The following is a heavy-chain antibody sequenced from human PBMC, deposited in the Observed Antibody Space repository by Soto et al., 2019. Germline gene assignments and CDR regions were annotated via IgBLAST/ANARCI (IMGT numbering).Heavy chain of an antibody. V-gene: IGHV4-34*01. Sequence: QVQLQQWGAGLLKPSETLSLTCAVYGGSLSGYYWRWIRQPPGKALEWIGEINYSGNTNYNPSLKSRVTISVDTSKNQLFLDLSSVTAADTAMYDCASHPVRGRTIAGAAEFWGQGTLVTVSS. J-gene: IGHJ4*02. D-gene: IGHD6-13*01. CDR1: GGSLSGYY. CDR3: ASHPVRGRTIAGAAEF. CDR2: INYSGNT.